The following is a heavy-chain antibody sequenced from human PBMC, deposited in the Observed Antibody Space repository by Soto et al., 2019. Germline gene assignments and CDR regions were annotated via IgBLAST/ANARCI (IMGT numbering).Heavy chain of an antibody. J-gene: IGHJ3*02. CDR2: INYSGTT. CDR1: GGSLSSSSYS. CDR3: ARPHEGQPRRGFDI. D-gene: IGHD6-13*01. Sequence: QLQLQESGPGLVKPSETLSLTCTVSGGSLSSSSYSWGWIRQPPGKGLEWIGSINYSGTTYYNPSLKSRVTISVDKSRNHFSLNLNSVTAADTAVYYCARPHEGQPRRGFDIWGQGTLVTVSS. V-gene: IGHV4-39*02.